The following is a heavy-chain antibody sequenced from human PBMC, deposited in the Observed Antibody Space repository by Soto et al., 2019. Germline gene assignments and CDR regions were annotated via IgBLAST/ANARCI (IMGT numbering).Heavy chain of an antibody. CDR1: GFTFSTYE. CDR3: ASPMVTAPNDAFDI. CDR2: ISSSGSTI. V-gene: IGHV3-48*03. D-gene: IGHD2-21*02. Sequence: PGGSLRLSCAASGFTFSTYEMNWVRQAPGKGLEWASYISSSGSTIYYADSVKGRFAISRDNTKNSLYLQMNSLRAEDTAVYYCASPMVTAPNDAFDIWGQGTMVTVSS. J-gene: IGHJ3*02.